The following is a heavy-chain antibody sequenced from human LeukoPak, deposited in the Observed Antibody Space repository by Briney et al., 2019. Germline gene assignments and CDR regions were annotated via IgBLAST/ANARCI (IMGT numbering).Heavy chain of an antibody. Sequence: GGSLRLSCAASGFTFSSYWMSWVRQAPGKGLEWVANIKQDGSEEVYVDSVKGRFTISRDNAKNSLFLQMNTLRAEDTAVYYCARDPYSSTWSYGTDVWGQGTTVTVSS. J-gene: IGHJ6*02. D-gene: IGHD6-6*01. CDR1: GFTFSSYW. CDR3: ARDPYSSTWSYGTDV. V-gene: IGHV3-7*05. CDR2: IKQDGSEE.